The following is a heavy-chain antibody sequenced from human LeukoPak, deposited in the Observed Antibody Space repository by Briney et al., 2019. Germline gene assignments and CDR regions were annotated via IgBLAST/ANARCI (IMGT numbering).Heavy chain of an antibody. V-gene: IGHV1-18*01. CDR3: ARTVGATGAFDI. Sequence: ASVKVSCKASGYTFINYGLTWVRQAPGQGFQWMGWISAYTGSTNYAQKFQGRVTMPTDPSTSTAYMELRSLTSNDTAVYYCARTVGATGAFDIWGHGTMVIVSS. CDR2: ISAYTGST. D-gene: IGHD1-26*01. CDR1: GYTFINYG. J-gene: IGHJ3*02.